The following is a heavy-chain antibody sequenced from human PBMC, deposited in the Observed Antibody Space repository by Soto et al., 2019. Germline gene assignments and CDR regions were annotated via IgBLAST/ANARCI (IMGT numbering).Heavy chain of an antibody. V-gene: IGHV1-69*13. CDR2: IIPIFGTA. Sequence: SVKVSCKTSGYTFSKYDISWVRQAPGQGLEWMGGIIPIFGTANYAQKFQGRVTITADESTSTAYMELSSLRSEDTAVYYCATLGIAAAGNYYYYGMDVWGQRTTVTVSS. CDR1: GYTFSKYD. CDR3: ATLGIAAAGNYYYYGMDV. J-gene: IGHJ6*02. D-gene: IGHD6-13*01.